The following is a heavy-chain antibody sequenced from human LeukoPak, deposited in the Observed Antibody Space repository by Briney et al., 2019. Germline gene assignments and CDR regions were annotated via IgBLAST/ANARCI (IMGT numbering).Heavy chain of an antibody. D-gene: IGHD5-12*01. CDR2: ISGSGGST. V-gene: IGHV3-23*01. Sequence: PLGSLRLSRAASGFTLSRYAMSRGRHPPGKGMKWVSAISGSGGSTYYADSVKGRFTISRDNSKNTLYLQMNSLRAEDTAVYYCAKEQRGYSGYVVGSWFDPWGQGTLVTVSS. CDR3: AKEQRGYSGYVVGSWFDP. J-gene: IGHJ5*02. CDR1: GFTLSRYA.